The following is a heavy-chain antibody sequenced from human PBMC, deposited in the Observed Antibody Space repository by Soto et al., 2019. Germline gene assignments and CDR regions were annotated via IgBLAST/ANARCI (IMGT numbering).Heavy chain of an antibody. CDR1: GYTFTNYG. J-gene: IGHJ4*02. V-gene: IGHV1-18*01. CDR3: ARGGGRFEDY. Sequence: QIQLVQSGPEVKKPGASVKVSCKTAGYTFTNYGASWVRQAPGQGLEWMGWISGYNGNTKYAQNYQDRVTMSTDTSPGTGYMEVRSLTSDDTAVYFCARGGGRFEDYWGQGTLVGVSS. D-gene: IGHD3-16*01. CDR2: ISGYNGNT.